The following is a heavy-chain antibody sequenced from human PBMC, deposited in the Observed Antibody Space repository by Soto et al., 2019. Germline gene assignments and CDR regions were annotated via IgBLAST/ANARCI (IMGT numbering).Heavy chain of an antibody. D-gene: IGHD3-10*01. Sequence: ASVKVSCKASGGTFSSYAISWVRQAPGQGLEWMGGIIPIFGTANYAQKFQGRVTITADESTSTAYMELSSLRSEDTAVYYCARTLWFGELFRFDPWGQGTLVTVSS. CDR2: IIPIFGTA. J-gene: IGHJ5*02. CDR3: ARTLWFGELFRFDP. CDR1: GGTFSSYA. V-gene: IGHV1-69*13.